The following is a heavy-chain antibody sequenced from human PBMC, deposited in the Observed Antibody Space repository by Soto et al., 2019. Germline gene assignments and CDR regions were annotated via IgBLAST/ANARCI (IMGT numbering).Heavy chain of an antibody. CDR2: IKQDGSEK. J-gene: IGHJ4*02. D-gene: IGHD3-10*01. CDR1: GFTFSNYW. Sequence: EVQLVESGGGLVQPGGSLRLSCAASGFTFSNYWMNWVRQAPGKGLEWVANIKQDGSEKNYVASVKGRFTGSRDNARNYLHLQMSSLRAEDTAVYYCARGSYNSFDYWGQGTLVTVSS. V-gene: IGHV3-7*01. CDR3: ARGSYNSFDY.